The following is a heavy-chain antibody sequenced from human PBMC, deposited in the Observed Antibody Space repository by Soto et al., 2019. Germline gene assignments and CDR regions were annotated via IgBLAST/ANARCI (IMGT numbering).Heavy chain of an antibody. D-gene: IGHD3-10*01. CDR2: ILRGGSTN. J-gene: IGHJ4*02. V-gene: IGHV3-30-3*01. CDR3: ARGTESSITSPRRPFFDY. Sequence: GGSLRLSCAASGFTFSSYAMHWVRQAPGKGLEWVASILRGGSTNDYADSVKGRFTISRDNAKNTLYLQMNSLRTEDTAVYYCARGTESSITSPRRPFFDYWGQGTLVTVSS. CDR1: GFTFSSYA.